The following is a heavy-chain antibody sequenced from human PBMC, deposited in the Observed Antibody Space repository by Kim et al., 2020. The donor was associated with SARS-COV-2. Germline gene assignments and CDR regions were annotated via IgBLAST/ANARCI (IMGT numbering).Heavy chain of an antibody. D-gene: IGHD3-10*01. V-gene: IGHV1-18*01. J-gene: IGHJ5*02. CDR3: ARTTGGGNWFDP. Sequence: NYAQKLQGRVTMTTDTSTSTAYMELRSLRSDDTAVYYCARTTGGGNWFDPWGQGTLVTVSS.